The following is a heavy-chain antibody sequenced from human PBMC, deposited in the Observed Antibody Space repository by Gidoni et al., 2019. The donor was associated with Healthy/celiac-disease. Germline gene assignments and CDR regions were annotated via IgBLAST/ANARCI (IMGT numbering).Heavy chain of an antibody. V-gene: IGHV4-34*01. Sequence: QVQLQQWGAGLLKPSETLSLTCAVYGGSFSGYYWSWIRQPPGKGLEWIGEINHSGSTNYNPSLKSRVTISVDTSKNQFSLKLSSVTAADTAVYYCARARKNDYWGQGTLVTVSS. CDR3: ARARKNDY. CDR2: INHSGST. CDR1: GGSFSGYY. J-gene: IGHJ4*02.